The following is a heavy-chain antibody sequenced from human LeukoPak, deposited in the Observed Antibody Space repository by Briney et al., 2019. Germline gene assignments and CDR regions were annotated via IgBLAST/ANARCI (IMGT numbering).Heavy chain of an antibody. J-gene: IGHJ4*02. CDR2: IYYSGST. V-gene: IGHV4-59*01. CDR3: ARVPALNCSSTSCPRQYYFDY. CDR1: GGSISSYD. Sequence: SETLSLTCTVSGGSISSYDWSWIRQPPGKGLEWIGYIYYSGSTNYNPSLKSRVTVSVDTSKNQFSLKLSSVTAADTAVYYCARVPALNCSSTSCPRQYYFDYWGQGTLVTVSS. D-gene: IGHD2-2*01.